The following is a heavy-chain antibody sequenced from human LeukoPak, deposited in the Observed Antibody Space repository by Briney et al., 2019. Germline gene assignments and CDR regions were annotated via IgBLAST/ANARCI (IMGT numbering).Heavy chain of an antibody. CDR2: IYNSGST. V-gene: IGHV4-59*08. Sequence: PSETLSLTCTVSGGSISSYYWSWIRQPPGKGLEWIGYIYNSGSTNYNPSLKSRLTISVDTSKNQFSLKLSSVTAADTAVYYCARHEYTSSFWFDPWGQGTLVTVSS. CDR3: ARHEYTSSFWFDP. J-gene: IGHJ5*02. CDR1: GGSISSYY. D-gene: IGHD6-6*01.